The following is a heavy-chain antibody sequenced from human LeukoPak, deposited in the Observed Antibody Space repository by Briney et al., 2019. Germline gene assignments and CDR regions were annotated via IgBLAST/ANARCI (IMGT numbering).Heavy chain of an antibody. CDR2: IKPTSGST. CDR1: GYTFTGYY. J-gene: IGHJ4*02. CDR3: ARVREWEEISGAIPDYFDY. Sequence: EASVKVSCKASGYTFTGYYIHWVRQAPGQGLEWMGWIKPTSGSTSYAQNLQGRVTMTRDTSINTAYMELSGLRSDDTAVYYCARVREWEEISGAIPDYFDYWGQGTLVTVSS. V-gene: IGHV1-2*02. D-gene: IGHD3-3*01.